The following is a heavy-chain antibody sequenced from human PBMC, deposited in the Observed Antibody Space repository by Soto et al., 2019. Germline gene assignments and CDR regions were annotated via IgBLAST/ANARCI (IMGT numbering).Heavy chain of an antibody. D-gene: IGHD3-9*01. J-gene: IGHJ4*01. CDR3: AKGHYDILTDYYSRFDY. CDR2: ISGSGGST. Sequence: GGSLILSCAASGCAFSSYAMSWVRQTPGKGLEWVSAISGSGGSTYYADSVKGRFTISRDNSKNTFYLQMNSLRAEDTAVYFCAKGHYDILTDYYSRFDYWGHGTLVTVSS. CDR1: GCAFSSYA. V-gene: IGHV3-23*01.